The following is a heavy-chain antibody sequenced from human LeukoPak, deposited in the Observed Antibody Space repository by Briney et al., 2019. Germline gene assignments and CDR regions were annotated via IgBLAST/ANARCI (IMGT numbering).Heavy chain of an antibody. CDR3: ARGVHWRLPTTYGSGTFFHYYMDV. D-gene: IGHD3-10*01. CDR2: TYYRARLYK. J-gene: IGHJ6*03. V-gene: IGHV6-1*01. CDR1: GDSVSSTSAA. Sequence: SQTLSLTCAISGDSVSSTSAAWNWIRQSPSRGLEWLGRTYYRARLYKDYAVFVKSQITINPDTSKNQFPLQLTSVTPEDTAVYYCARGVHWRLPTTYGSGTFFHYYMDVWGKGTTVTVSS.